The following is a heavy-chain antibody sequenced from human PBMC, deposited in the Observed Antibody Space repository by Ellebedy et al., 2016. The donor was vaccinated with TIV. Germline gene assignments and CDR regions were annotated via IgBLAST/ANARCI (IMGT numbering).Heavy chain of an antibody. CDR2: INHSGST. V-gene: IGHV4-34*01. CDR3: ARGIGLIVPAANWFDP. D-gene: IGHD2-2*01. J-gene: IGHJ5*02. CDR1: GGSFSGYY. Sequence: SETLSLXXAVYGGSFSGYYWSWIRQPPGKGLEWIGEINHSGSTNYKPSLKSRVTISVDTSKNQFSLKLSSVTAADTAVYYCARGIGLIVPAANWFDPWGQGTLVTVSS.